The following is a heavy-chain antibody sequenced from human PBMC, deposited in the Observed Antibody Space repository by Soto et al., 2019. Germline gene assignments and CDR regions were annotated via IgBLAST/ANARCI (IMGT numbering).Heavy chain of an antibody. CDR2: ISAYNGNT. CDR3: ARDRGDFWSGYYQGGDYYYGMDV. J-gene: IGHJ6*02. CDR1: GYTFTSYG. D-gene: IGHD3-3*01. Sequence: ASVKVSFKASGYTFTSYGISWLRQAPGQGLEWMGWISAYNGNTNYAQKLQGRVTMTTDTSTSTAYMELRSLRPDDTAVYYCARDRGDFWSGYYQGGDYYYGMDVWGQGTTVTVSS. V-gene: IGHV1-18*01.